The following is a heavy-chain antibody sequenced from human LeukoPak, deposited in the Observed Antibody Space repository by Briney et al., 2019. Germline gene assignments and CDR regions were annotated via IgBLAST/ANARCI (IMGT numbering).Heavy chain of an antibody. CDR2: IIPIFGTA. CDR3: ARGPPTKYCSGGSCYYDVYYYYMDV. CDR1: GGTFSSYA. J-gene: IGHJ6*03. V-gene: IGHV1-69*06. Sequence: GSSVKVSCKASGGTFSSYAISWVRQAPGQGLEWMGGIIPIFGTANYAQKFQGRVTITADKSTSTAYMELSSLRSEDTAVYYCARGPPTKYCSGGSCYYDVYYYYMDVWGKGTTVTVSS. D-gene: IGHD2-15*01.